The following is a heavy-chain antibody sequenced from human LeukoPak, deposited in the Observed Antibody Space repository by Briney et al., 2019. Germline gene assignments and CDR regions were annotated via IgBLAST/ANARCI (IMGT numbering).Heavy chain of an antibody. Sequence: SETLSLTCAVYGGSFSGYYWSWIRQPPGKGLEWIGEINHSRSTNYNASLKSRVTISVDTSKNQFSLRLSSVTAADTAVYYCAPRGDIEHSYGYGKWFDPWGQGTRVTVSS. CDR2: INHSRST. CDR3: APRGDIEHSYGYGKWFDP. D-gene: IGHD5-18*01. J-gene: IGHJ5*02. V-gene: IGHV4-34*01. CDR1: GGSFSGYY.